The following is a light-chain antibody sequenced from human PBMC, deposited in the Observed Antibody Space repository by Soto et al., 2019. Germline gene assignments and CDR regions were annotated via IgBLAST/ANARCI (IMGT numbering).Light chain of an antibody. CDR2: GAS. V-gene: IGKV3-20*01. Sequence: EIVLTQSPGTLSLSPGERATLSCRASQSVSSSYLAWYQQXXXXAPRLLIYGASSRATGIPDRFSGSGSGTDFTLTISRLEPEDFAVYYCQQYGSSPFTFGPGTKVDIK. CDR3: QQYGSSPFT. CDR1: QSVSSSY. J-gene: IGKJ3*01.